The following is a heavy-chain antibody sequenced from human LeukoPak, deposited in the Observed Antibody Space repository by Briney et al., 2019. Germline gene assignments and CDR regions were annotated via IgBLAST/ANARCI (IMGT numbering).Heavy chain of an antibody. CDR2: ISANGGSR. J-gene: IGHJ1*01. CDR3: TKHLAGSGQYLQH. CDR1: GFTFSSYA. Sequence: PGGSLRLSCAASGFTFSSYALFWVRQASGKGLEWVSGISANGGSRFYAESVKGRFTISRDNSKNTMYLQMNSLRAADTDVYYCTKHLAGSGQYLQHWGQGTLVTVFS. D-gene: IGHD6-19*01. V-gene: IGHV3-23*01.